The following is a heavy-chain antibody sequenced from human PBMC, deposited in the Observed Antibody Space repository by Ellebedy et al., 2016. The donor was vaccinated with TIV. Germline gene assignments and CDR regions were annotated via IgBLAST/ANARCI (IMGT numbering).Heavy chain of an antibody. CDR2: IYYSGST. J-gene: IGHJ5*02. Sequence: SETLSLXCAVSGGSISSGGYYWTWIRQYPGKGLEWIGYIYYSGSTFYNASLKSRVTISVDVSKNQFSLKLSSVTAADTAVYYCARENGPWGQGTLVTVSS. CDR1: GGSISSGGYY. CDR3: ARENGP. D-gene: IGHD2-8*01. V-gene: IGHV4-31*11.